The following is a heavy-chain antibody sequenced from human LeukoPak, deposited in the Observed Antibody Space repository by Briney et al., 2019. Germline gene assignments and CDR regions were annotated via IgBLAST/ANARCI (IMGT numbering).Heavy chain of an antibody. CDR1: GGSISSHY. Sequence: SETLSLTCTVSGGSISSHYWSWIRQPPGKGLEWIGYIYYSGSTNYNPSLKSRVTISVDTSKNQFSLKLSSVTAADTAVYYCARFITMDAVDIWGQGTMVTVSS. V-gene: IGHV4-59*11. CDR2: IYYSGST. CDR3: ARFITMDAVDI. J-gene: IGHJ3*02. D-gene: IGHD3-3*01.